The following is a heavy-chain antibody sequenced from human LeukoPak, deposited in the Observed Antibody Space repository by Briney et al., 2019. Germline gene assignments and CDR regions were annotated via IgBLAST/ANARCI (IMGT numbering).Heavy chain of an antibody. V-gene: IGHV3-23*01. CDR1: GFTFSSYA. CDR2: ISGSGGST. J-gene: IGHJ6*03. CDR3: AKGGVKQQLGTSDYYYYYMDV. D-gene: IGHD6-13*01. Sequence: GGSLRLSXAASGFTFSSYAMSWVRQAPGKGLEWVSAISGSGGSTYYADSVKGRFTISRDNSKNTLYLQMNSLRAEDTAVYYCAKGGVKQQLGTSDYYYYYMDVWGKGTTVTVSS.